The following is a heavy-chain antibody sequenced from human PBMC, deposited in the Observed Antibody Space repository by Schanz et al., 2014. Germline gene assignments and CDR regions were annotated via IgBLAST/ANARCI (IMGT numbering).Heavy chain of an antibody. CDR1: NYIFTKYY. CDR3: VTEKRMESGTWAKAFDI. V-gene: IGHV1-46*01. J-gene: IGHJ3*02. Sequence: QVQLVQSGAEVKKPGASVKLSCKASNYIFTKYYIHCVRQAPGQGLEWMGLINPYDDTIDYAKKFQGRFTMTRGTSTTTVYMELSSLISDDTTMYYCVTEKRMESGTWAKAFDIWGQGTWXTVSS. D-gene: IGHD3-3*01. CDR2: INPYDDTI.